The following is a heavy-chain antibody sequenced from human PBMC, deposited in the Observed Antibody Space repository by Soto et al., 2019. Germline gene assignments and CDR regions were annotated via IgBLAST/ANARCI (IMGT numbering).Heavy chain of an antibody. V-gene: IGHV4-39*01. CDR1: GGTIGSSSNY. D-gene: IGHD3-10*01. CDR2: LYYTGTT. Sequence: SETLSLTCSVSGGTIGSSSNYFGWIRQPPGKGLEWFGSLYYTGTTNYNSSLKSRVIFSADKTHKLFSLMMSSVIAADAAEYFCGVYGNRAHCDACFDPWGQGALVTVSS. CDR3: GVYGNRAHCDACFDP. J-gene: IGHJ5*02.